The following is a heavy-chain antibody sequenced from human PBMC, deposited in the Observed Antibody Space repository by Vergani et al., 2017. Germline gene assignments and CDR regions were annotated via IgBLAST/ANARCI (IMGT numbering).Heavy chain of an antibody. Sequence: EVQLVESGGGLVQPGGSLRLSCAASGFTFSSYWMSWVRKAPGKGLEWVANIKQDGSEKYYLDSVKGRFTISRDNAKNSLYLQMNSLRAEDTAVYYCARRYSSSWLNDAFDFWGQGTMVTVSS. CDR1: GFTFSSYW. D-gene: IGHD6-13*01. V-gene: IGHV3-7*01. J-gene: IGHJ3*01. CDR3: ARRYSSSWLNDAFDF. CDR2: IKQDGSEK.